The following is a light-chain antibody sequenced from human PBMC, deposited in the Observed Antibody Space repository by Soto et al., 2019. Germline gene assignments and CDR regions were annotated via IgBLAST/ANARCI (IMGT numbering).Light chain of an antibody. CDR1: QSLSSN. CDR2: GAS. V-gene: IGKV3-15*01. J-gene: IGKJ1*01. CDR3: QQYNNWPQT. Sequence: EIVMTQSPATLSVSPGERATLSCRASQSLSSNLAWYQRKPGQAPRLLIYGASTRATGVPARFSGSGSGTEFTLTLSSLQSEDFSVYYCQQYNNWPQTFGQGTKVDIK.